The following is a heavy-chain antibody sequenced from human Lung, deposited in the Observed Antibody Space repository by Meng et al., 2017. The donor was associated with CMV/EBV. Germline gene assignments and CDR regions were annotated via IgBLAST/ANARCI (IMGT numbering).Heavy chain of an antibody. CDR3: AKGTVTSAGIDH. V-gene: IGHV3-30*18. Sequence: ATSGFYYSSYAMHGDRQAPGKGLEWVALIAHDGSRTSYADSVMGRFTISRDDSMKMVFLQMNTLRGDDTAVYYCAKGTVTSAGIDHWGQGSLVTVSS. D-gene: IGHD4-17*01. CDR1: GFYYSSYA. CDR2: IAHDGSRT. J-gene: IGHJ5*02.